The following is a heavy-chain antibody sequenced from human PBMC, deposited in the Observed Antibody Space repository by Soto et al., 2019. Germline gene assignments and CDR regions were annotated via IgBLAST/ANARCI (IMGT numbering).Heavy chain of an antibody. Sequence: QVPLVESGGGLVKPGGSLRLSCAVSGFTFSDYCMTWIRQAPGTGLEWVSYISSSTSHTNYADSVKGRFAISRDNAKNSLFLQMNSLRAEDTAVYYCARGRGAAADYYDFWGQGTLVTVYS. J-gene: IGHJ4*02. D-gene: IGHD6-13*01. V-gene: IGHV3-11*05. CDR2: ISSSTSHT. CDR1: GFTFSDYC. CDR3: ARGRGAAADYYDF.